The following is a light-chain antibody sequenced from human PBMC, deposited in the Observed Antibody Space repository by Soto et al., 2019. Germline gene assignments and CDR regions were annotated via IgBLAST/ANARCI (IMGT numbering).Light chain of an antibody. CDR2: EVS. V-gene: IGLV2-14*01. Sequence: QSALTQPASVSGSPGQSITISCTGTSSDVGAYNYVSWYQQHPGKAPKLMIYEVSDRPSGVSNRFSGSKSGSTASLTISGLQAEDEADYYCSSYTNRSTLYVFGTGTKLTVL. J-gene: IGLJ1*01. CDR3: SSYTNRSTLYV. CDR1: SSDVGAYNY.